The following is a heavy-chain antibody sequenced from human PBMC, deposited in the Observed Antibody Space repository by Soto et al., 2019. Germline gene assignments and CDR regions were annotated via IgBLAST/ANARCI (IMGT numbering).Heavy chain of an antibody. Sequence: ASVEVSFNASGYTFTSNAFTWVRQAPGQGLEWMGWISANNGETNYAQKFQGRATLTTDTSTSTAYMELRSLRSDDTAVYYCARDRMNVVHIVATRTTNFYYYGRDVWGQGTTVPVSS. V-gene: IGHV1-18*01. CDR2: ISANNGET. J-gene: IGHJ6*02. D-gene: IGHD5-12*01. CDR1: GYTFTSNA. CDR3: ARDRMNVVHIVATRTTNFYYYGRDV.